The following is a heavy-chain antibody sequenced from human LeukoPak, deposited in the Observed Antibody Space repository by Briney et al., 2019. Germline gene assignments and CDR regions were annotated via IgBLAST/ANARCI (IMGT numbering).Heavy chain of an antibody. V-gene: IGHV3-9*01. Sequence: GGSLRLSCAGSGFIFNNYAMHWVRQPPGKGLEWVSGISWNSGTIDYADSVRGRFTTSRDNAKNSLYLQMDSLRVEDTAFYYCAKDNRRHYTSGPNPDSLHWGQGALVTVSS. CDR3: AKDNRRHYTSGPNPDSLH. CDR1: GFIFNNYA. J-gene: IGHJ4*02. D-gene: IGHD6-19*01. CDR2: ISWNSGTI.